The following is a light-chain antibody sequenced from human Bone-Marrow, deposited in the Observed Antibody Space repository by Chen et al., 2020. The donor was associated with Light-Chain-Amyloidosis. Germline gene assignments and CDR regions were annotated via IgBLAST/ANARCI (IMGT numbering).Light chain of an antibody. CDR3: QQNFGRPWT. Sequence: DIQMTQSPSSLSASVGDKVTITCRASQTINTYLNWYQHKPGKAPDRLIFAASTLQSGVSSRFSGSGSGTAFTRTIRSLQREDFATCYCQQNFGRPWTFGQGTKVEIK. CDR2: AAS. J-gene: IGKJ1*01. V-gene: IGKV1-39*01. CDR1: QTINTY.